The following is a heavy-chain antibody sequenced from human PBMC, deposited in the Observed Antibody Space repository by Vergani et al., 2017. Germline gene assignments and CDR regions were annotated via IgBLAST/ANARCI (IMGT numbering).Heavy chain of an antibody. CDR2: ISYDGSNK. D-gene: IGHD6-13*01. CDR1: GFTFSSYG. Sequence: QVQLVESGGGVVQPGRSLRLSCAASGFTFSSYGMQWVRQAPGKGLEWVAVISYDGSNKYYADSVKGRFTISRDNSKNTLYLQRNSLRAEDTAVYYCAKDQWYSSSCFDYWGQGTLVTVSS. J-gene: IGHJ4*02. V-gene: IGHV3-30*18. CDR3: AKDQWYSSSCFDY.